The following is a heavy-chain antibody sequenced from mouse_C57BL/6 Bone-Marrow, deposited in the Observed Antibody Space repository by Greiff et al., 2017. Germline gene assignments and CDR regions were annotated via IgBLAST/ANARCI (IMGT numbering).Heavy chain of an antibody. D-gene: IGHD1-1*01. CDR1: GFNIKDDY. CDR2: IDPENGDT. J-gene: IGHJ2*01. Sequence: EVQLQQSGAELVRPGASVKLSCTASGFNIKDDYMHWVKQRPEQGLEWIGWIDPENGDTEYASKFQGKATITADTSSNTAYMHLSSLTSEDTAVYYCTNYYYGSYWGQGTTLTVSS. V-gene: IGHV14-4*01. CDR3: TNYYYGSY.